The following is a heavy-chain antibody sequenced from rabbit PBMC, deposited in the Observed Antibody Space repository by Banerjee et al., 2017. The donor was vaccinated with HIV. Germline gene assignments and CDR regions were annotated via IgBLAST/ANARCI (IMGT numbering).Heavy chain of an antibody. J-gene: IGHJ4*01. Sequence: QEQLVESGGGLVQPEGSLTLTCTASGFDLSSYYYMCWVRQAPGKGLEWIACIYGGSSGSTYYASWAKGRFTISKTSSTTVALQMTSLTAADTATYFCARASASGSGVYMAIDMFNLWGPGSLVTVS. CDR3: ARASASGSGVYMAIDMFNL. CDR2: IYGGSSGST. V-gene: IGHV1S45*01. CDR1: GFDLSSYYY. D-gene: IGHD1-1*01.